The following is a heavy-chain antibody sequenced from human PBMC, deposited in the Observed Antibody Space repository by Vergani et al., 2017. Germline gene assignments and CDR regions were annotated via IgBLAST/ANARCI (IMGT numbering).Heavy chain of an antibody. V-gene: IGHV1-24*01. CDR1: GYTLTELS. CDR2: FDPEDGET. Sequence: QVQLVQSGAEVKKPGASVKVSCKVSGYTLTELSMHWVRQAPGKGLEWMGGFDPEDGETIYAQKLQGRVTMTTDTSTSTAYMELRSLRSDDTAVYYCARDWCSGGSCYSAYFDYWGQGTLVTVSS. D-gene: IGHD2-15*01. CDR3: ARDWCSGGSCYSAYFDY. J-gene: IGHJ4*02.